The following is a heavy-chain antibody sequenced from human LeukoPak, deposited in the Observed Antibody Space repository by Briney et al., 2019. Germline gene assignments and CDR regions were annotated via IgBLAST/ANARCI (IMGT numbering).Heavy chain of an antibody. J-gene: IGHJ5*02. CDR2: IYYSGST. Sequence: PSETLSLTCGVSGGSFSGYYWSWIRQPPGKGLEWIGSIYYSGSTYYNPSLKSRVTISVDTSKNQFSLKLSSVTAADTAVYYCARDQGGSYFRFWFDPWGQGTLVTVSS. CDR3: ARDQGGSYFRFWFDP. V-gene: IGHV4-34*01. CDR1: GGSFSGYY. D-gene: IGHD1-26*01.